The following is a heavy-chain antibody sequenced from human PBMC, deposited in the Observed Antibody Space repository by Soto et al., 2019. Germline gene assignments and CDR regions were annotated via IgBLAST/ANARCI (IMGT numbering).Heavy chain of an antibody. CDR1: GGSISSYY. D-gene: IGHD3-16*01. CDR3: ARDYAPNKLRFDP. V-gene: IGHV4-59*12. CDR2: IYYSGST. J-gene: IGHJ5*02. Sequence: SETLSLTCTVSGGSISSYYWSWIRQPPGKGLEWIGYIYYSGSTNYNPSLKSRVTISVDTSKNQFSLKLSSVTAADTAVYYCARDYAPNKLRFDPWGQGTLVTVSS.